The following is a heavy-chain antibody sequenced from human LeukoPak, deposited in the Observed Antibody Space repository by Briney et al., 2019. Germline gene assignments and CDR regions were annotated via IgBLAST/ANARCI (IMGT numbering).Heavy chain of an antibody. D-gene: IGHD2-2*01. CDR2: ISGSGGST. J-gene: IGHJ4*02. V-gene: IGHV3-23*01. CDR1: GFTFSSYA. CDR3: AKDRTGYCSSTSCSGY. Sequence: GSLRLSCAAFGFTFSSYAMSWVRQAPGKGLEWVSAISGSGGSTYYADSVKGRFTISRDNSKNTLYLQMNSLRAEDTAVYYCAKDRTGYCSSTSCSGYWGQGTLVTVSS.